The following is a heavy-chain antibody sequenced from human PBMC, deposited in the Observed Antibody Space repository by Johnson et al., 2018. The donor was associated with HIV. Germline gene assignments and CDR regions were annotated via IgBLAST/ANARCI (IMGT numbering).Heavy chain of an antibody. Sequence: QVQLVESGGGVVQPGRSLRLSCAASGFTFSSYGMHWVRQAPGKGLEWVAVIYYDGSNKYYADSVKGRFTISRDNSKNTLYLQMNSLRAEDTAVYYCAKEGWAAAQEGWGAFDIWGQGTMVTVSS. CDR2: IYYDGSNK. CDR1: GFTFSSYG. J-gene: IGHJ3*02. D-gene: IGHD6-13*01. CDR3: AKEGWAAAQEGWGAFDI. V-gene: IGHV3-30*18.